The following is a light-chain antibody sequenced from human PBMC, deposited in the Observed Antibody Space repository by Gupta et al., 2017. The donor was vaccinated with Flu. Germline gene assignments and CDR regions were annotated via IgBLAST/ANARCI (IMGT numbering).Light chain of an antibody. V-gene: IGKV1-39*01. CDR2: AAS. Sequence: DIQMTQSPSSLSASVGDRVTITCRASQSISSYLNWYQQKPGKAPKLLIYAASSLQSGVPSRFSGSGSGTDFTHIISSLQPEDFATYCGQQSYSTPRTFGQGTKLEIK. CDR1: QSISSY. CDR3: QQSYSTPRT. J-gene: IGKJ2*01.